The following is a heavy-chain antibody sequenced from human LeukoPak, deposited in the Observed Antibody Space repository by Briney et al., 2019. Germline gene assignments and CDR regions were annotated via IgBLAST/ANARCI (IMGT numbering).Heavy chain of an antibody. CDR2: ISSSGST. J-gene: IGHJ3*02. CDR3: ARADCTSASCYAWRDAFHI. D-gene: IGHD2-2*01. V-gene: IGHV4-59*01. Sequence: SETLSLTCTVSSGSISGYYWSWIRQPPGRGLEWIGYISSSGSTNYTPSLNSRVTISVDTSKNQFSLKLSSVTAADTAVYYCARADCTSASCYAWRDAFHIWGQGTVVNVSS. CDR1: SGSISGYY.